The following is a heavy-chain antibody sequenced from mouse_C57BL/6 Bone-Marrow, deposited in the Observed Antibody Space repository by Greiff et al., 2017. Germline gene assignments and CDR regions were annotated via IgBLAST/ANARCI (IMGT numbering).Heavy chain of an antibody. J-gene: IGHJ4*01. D-gene: IGHD2-3*01. V-gene: IGHV1-55*01. CDR2: IYPGSGST. CDR3: ARNKGYYVWAIDY. Sequence: QVQLQQPGAELVKPGASVKMSCKASGYTFTSYWITWVKQRPGQGLEWIGVIYPGSGSTNYNEKFKSKATLTVDTSSSTAYMQLSSRTSEDSAVYFCARNKGYYVWAIDYWGQGTSVTVSS. CDR1: GYTFTSYW.